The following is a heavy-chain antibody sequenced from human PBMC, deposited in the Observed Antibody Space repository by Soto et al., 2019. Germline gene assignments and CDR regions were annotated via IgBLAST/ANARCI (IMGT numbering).Heavy chain of an antibody. CDR2: IIPFFGTA. J-gene: IGHJ4*02. CDR3: ARSAPMEAGDKYYYDF. Sequence: QVQLVHSGAEVKKTGSSVKVSCKASGCNFNTFGFSWVRQAPGQGREWMGGIIPFFGTAKYSQKFEDKITITADESTNTVYMDLRSLTFEDTAIYYCARSAPMEAGDKYYYDFWGQGALITVSS. CDR1: GCNFNTFG. V-gene: IGHV1-69*01. D-gene: IGHD3-16*01.